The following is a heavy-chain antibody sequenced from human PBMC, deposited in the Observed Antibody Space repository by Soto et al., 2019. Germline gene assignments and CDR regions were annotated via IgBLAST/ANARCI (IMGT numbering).Heavy chain of an antibody. D-gene: IGHD3-3*01. CDR3: ARDLWTGYIANY. V-gene: IGHV3-7*05. CDR1: GFTFSNYW. J-gene: IGHJ4*02. CDR2: IKQEGSEK. Sequence: GGSLRLSCAASGFTFSNYWMSWVRQAPGKGLEWVANIKQEGSEKYYVDSVKGRFTISRDNAKNSLYLQMNSLRAEDTAVYYCARDLWTGYIANYWGQGTLVTVSS.